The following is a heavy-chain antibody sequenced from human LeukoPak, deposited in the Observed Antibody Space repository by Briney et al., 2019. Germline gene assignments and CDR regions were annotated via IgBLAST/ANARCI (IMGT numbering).Heavy chain of an antibody. CDR2: ISSGSSYI. J-gene: IGHJ4*02. D-gene: IGHD1-14*01. V-gene: IGHV3-21*01. Sequence: GGSLRLSCAASGFTFSSYSMNWVRQAPGKGLEWVSSISSGSSYIYYADSVKGRFTISRDNAKNSLYLQMNSLRAEDTAVYYCARNAGGGYYFDYWGQGTLVTVSS. CDR3: ARNAGGGYYFDY. CDR1: GFTFSSYS.